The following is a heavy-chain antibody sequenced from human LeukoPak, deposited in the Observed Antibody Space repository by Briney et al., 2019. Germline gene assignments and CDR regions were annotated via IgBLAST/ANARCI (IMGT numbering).Heavy chain of an antibody. V-gene: IGHV4-59*01. CDR1: GGSISGYY. J-gene: IGHJ4*02. D-gene: IGHD5-24*01. Sequence: PSETPSLTCTVSGGSISGYYWSWIRQPPGKGLEWIGYIYYSGSTNYNPSLKSRVTISVDTSKNQFSLKLSSVTAADTAVYYCARTIRDGYNPFDYWGPGTLVTVSS. CDR3: ARTIRDGYNPFDY. CDR2: IYYSGST.